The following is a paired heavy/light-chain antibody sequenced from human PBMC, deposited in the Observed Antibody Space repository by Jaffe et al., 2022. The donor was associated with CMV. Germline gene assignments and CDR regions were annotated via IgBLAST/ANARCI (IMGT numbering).Heavy chain of an antibody. J-gene: IGHJ4*02. CDR3: AKSDSTVATYTLYSDY. CDR2: ISGSGDTT. V-gene: IGHV3-23*01. D-gene: IGHD4-17*01. Sequence: EVQLLESGGGLVQPGGSLRLSCAASGFTFRTYAMTWIRQAPGKGLEWVSVISGSGDTTYHADSVKGRFTISRDNSKNALFLQMNSLRAEDTAKYYCAKSDSTVATYTLYSDYWGQGTLVSVSS. CDR1: GFTFRTYA.
Light chain of an antibody. Sequence: SYDLTQPPSVSVSPGQTASITCSGDELGNKYASWYQQRPGQSPVLVIYHDTNRPSGIPERFSGSNSGNTATLTISGTQALDEADYYCQTWDSNPPSVVFGGGTKLTVL. CDR1: ELGNKY. CDR3: QTWDSNPPSVV. J-gene: IGLJ2*01. V-gene: IGLV3-1*01. CDR2: HDT.